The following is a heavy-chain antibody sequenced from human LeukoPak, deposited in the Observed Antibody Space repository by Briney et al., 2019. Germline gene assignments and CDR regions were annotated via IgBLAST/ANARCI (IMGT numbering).Heavy chain of an antibody. CDR1: GFTFSSYD. CDR3: AREDRDAFDI. J-gene: IGHJ3*02. CDR2: IGTAGDT. Sequence: HTGGSLRPSCAASGFTFSSYDMHWVRQATGKGLEWVSAIGTAGDTYYPGSVKGRFTISRENAKNSLYLQMNSLRAGDTAVYYCAREDRDAFDIWGQGTMVTVSS. V-gene: IGHV3-13*01.